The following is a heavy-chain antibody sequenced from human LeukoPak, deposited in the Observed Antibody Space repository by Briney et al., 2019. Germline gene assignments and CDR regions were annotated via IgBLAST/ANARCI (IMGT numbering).Heavy chain of an antibody. CDR2: IDYSGRT. CDR3: ARQYNWFDP. CDR1: GGSISGTSYS. J-gene: IGHJ5*02. Sequence: PSQTLSLTRTVSGGSISGTSYSWGWIRQPPGKGLEWVGSIDYSGRTHYNPSLKSRVTISEDTSNNHFSLKLNSVTAADTAVYFCARQYNWFDPWGQGTLVTVSS. V-gene: IGHV4-39*02. D-gene: IGHD6-19*01.